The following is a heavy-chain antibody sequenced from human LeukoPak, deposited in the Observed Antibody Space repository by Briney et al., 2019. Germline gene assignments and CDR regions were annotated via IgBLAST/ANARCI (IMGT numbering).Heavy chain of an antibody. D-gene: IGHD3-3*01. J-gene: IGHJ6*02. Sequence: GGSLRLSCAASGFTFSSYGMHWVRHAPAKGLEWVAVIWYDGSNKYYADSVKGRFTISRDSSKNTLYLQMNSLRAEDTAVYYCARKVLGVVIQTAAMDVWGQGTTVTVSS. CDR3: ARKVLGVVIQTAAMDV. V-gene: IGHV3-33*01. CDR2: IWYDGSNK. CDR1: GFTFSSYG.